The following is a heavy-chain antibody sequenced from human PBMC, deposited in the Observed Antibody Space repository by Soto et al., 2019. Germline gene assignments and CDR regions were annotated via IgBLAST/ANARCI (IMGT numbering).Heavy chain of an antibody. V-gene: IGHV3-23*01. Sequence: EVQLLESGGGLVQPGGSLRLSCAASGFTFSSYAMSWVRQAPGKGLEWVSAISGSGGSTYYADSVKGRFTISRDNSKNTLYLQMNSLRAEDTAVYYCAKGKRITMVRGVPQPTDWGQGTLVTVSS. CDR1: GFTFSSYA. CDR2: ISGSGGST. J-gene: IGHJ4*02. CDR3: AKGKRITMVRGVPQPTD. D-gene: IGHD3-10*01.